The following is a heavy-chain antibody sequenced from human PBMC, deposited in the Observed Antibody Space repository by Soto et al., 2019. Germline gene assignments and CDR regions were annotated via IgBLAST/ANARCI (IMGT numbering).Heavy chain of an antibody. J-gene: IGHJ5*02. CDR3: ARWAARANVWFDP. Sequence: GASVKVSCKASGYTFTSYAMHWVRQTPGQRLEWMGWINAGNGNTKYSQKFQGRVTITRDTSASTAYMGLSSLRSEDTAAYYCARWAARANVWFDPWGQGTLVTVSS. CDR2: INAGNGNT. CDR1: GYTFTSYA. V-gene: IGHV1-3*01. D-gene: IGHD6-6*01.